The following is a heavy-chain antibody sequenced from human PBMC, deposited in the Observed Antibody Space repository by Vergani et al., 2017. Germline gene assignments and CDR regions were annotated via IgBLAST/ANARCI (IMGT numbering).Heavy chain of an antibody. CDR2: IIPSLGIA. Sequence: QVQLVQSGAEVKKPGSSVKVSCKASGGTFSSYTISWVRQAPGQGLEWMGRIIPSLGIANYAQKFQGRVTITADKSTSTAYMELSSLRSEDTAVYYCARGWEVVAPLGYWGQGTLVTVSS. D-gene: IGHD2-15*01. J-gene: IGHJ4*02. V-gene: IGHV1-69*02. CDR1: GGTFSSYT. CDR3: ARGWEVVAPLGY.